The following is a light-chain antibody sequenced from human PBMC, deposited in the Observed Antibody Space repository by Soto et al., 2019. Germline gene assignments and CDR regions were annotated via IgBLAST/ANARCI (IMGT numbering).Light chain of an antibody. CDR1: SSDVGAYDS. J-gene: IGLJ2*01. CDR2: EVS. Sequence: QSALTQPASVSGSPGQSITLSCTGTSSDVGAYDSVSWFQQHPGKAPKLVIYEVSNRPSGVSDRFTGSKSGNTASLTISGLQTEDEAHYYCASYATTGTVVFGGGTQLTVL. CDR3: ASYATTGTVV. V-gene: IGLV2-14*01.